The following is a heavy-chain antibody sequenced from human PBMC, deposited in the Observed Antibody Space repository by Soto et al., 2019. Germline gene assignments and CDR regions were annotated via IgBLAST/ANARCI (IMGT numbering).Heavy chain of an antibody. Sequence: GGSLRLSCAASGFTFSSYSMNWVRQAPGKWLEWVSSISSSSSYIYYADSVKGRFTISRDNAKNSLYLQMNSLRAEDTAVYYCARDWGGGSCHLLPCPPDYWGQGTLVTVSS. CDR2: ISSSSSYI. J-gene: IGHJ4*02. D-gene: IGHD2-15*01. V-gene: IGHV3-21*01. CDR1: GFTFSSYS. CDR3: ARDWGGGSCHLLPCPPDY.